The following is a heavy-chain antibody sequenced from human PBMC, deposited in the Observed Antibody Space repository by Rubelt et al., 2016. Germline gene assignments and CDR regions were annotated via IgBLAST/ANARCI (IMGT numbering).Heavy chain of an antibody. CDR1: GGSITSRSYY. Sequence: QVQLQESGPGLVKPSETLSLTCTVSGGSITSRSYYWGWIRQPPGKGLEWTGSLSYSGSPYYNPSLKGRGTISADTSKNHFSLSLSSVTAADTAVYYCARRRFGDYGSGIDSWGQGTLVTVSS. CDR3: ARRRFGDYGSGIDS. CDR2: LSYSGSP. D-gene: IGHD3-10*01. J-gene: IGHJ4*02. V-gene: IGHV4-39*02.